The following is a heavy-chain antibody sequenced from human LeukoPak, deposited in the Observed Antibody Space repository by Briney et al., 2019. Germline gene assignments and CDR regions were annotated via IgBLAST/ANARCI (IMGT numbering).Heavy chain of an antibody. CDR1: GFTFSSYS. Sequence: GGSLRLSCAASGFTFSSYSMNWVRQAPGKGLEWVSYISSSSSTIYYADSVKGRFTISRDNAKNSLYLQMNSLRAEDTAVYYCASSDDSYGYKYFDYWGQGTLVTVSS. D-gene: IGHD5-18*01. V-gene: IGHV3-48*04. CDR3: ASSDDSYGYKYFDY. J-gene: IGHJ4*02. CDR2: ISSSSSTI.